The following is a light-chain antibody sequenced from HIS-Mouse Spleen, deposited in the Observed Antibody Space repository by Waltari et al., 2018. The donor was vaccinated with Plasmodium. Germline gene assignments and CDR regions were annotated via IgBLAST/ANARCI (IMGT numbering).Light chain of an antibody. Sequence: SSELTQDPAVSVALAHTVRLTCQGDSLRSYYARWYQQKPAQAPVLFIYGKNTRPSGIPDRFSGSSSGNTASLTITGAQAEDEADYYCNSRDSSGNHLVFGGGTKLTVL. V-gene: IGLV3-19*01. CDR1: SLRSYY. CDR3: NSRDSSGNHLV. J-gene: IGLJ3*02. CDR2: GKN.